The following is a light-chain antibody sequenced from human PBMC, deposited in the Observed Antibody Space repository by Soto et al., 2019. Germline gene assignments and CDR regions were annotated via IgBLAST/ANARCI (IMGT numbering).Light chain of an antibody. CDR2: GAS. Sequence: EIVLTQSPGTLSLSPGERATLSCRASQSVSSYYLAWYQQRPGQAPRLLIYGASSRATGIPDRFSGSGSGTDFTLTISRLEPEDFAVYYCQQFGSSPMYTFVQGTKLEIK. CDR3: QQFGSSPMYT. V-gene: IGKV3-20*01. J-gene: IGKJ2*01. CDR1: QSVSSYY.